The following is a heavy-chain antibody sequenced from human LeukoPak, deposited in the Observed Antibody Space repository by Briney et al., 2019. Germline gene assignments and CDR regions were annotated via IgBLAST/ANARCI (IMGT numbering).Heavy chain of an antibody. CDR1: GSSISSGGNS. Sequence: PSETLSLTCAVSGSSISSGGNSWSWIRQPPGKGLEWIGYIYQSGSTYYNPSLKSRVTISVDRSKNQFSLKLSSVTAADTAVYFCARVRGVISYGMDVWGQGTTVTVSS. CDR3: ARVRGVISYGMDV. J-gene: IGHJ6*02. D-gene: IGHD3-10*01. CDR2: IYQSGST. V-gene: IGHV4-30-2*01.